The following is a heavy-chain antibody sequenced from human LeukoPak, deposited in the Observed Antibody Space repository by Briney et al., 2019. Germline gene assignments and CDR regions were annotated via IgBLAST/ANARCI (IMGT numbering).Heavy chain of an antibody. Sequence: SETLSLTCTVSGGSVSSYYWSWIRQPPGKGLEWIGYIYYSGSTNYNPSLKSRVTISVDTSKNQLSLKLSSVTAADTAVYYCARNSGYVDYWGQGTLVTVSS. CDR1: GGSVSSYY. V-gene: IGHV4-59*08. CDR2: IYYSGST. CDR3: ARNSGYVDY. J-gene: IGHJ4*02. D-gene: IGHD1-26*01.